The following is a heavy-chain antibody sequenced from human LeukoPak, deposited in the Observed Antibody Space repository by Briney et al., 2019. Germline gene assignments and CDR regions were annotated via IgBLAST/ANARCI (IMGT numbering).Heavy chain of an antibody. V-gene: IGHV4-39*07. CDR2: IYYSGST. CDR3: ARLRSPGDFDY. J-gene: IGHJ4*02. D-gene: IGHD1-26*01. Sequence: SETLSLTCSVSGGSVSGTDYYWAWIRQPPEKGLEWIGTIYYSGSTYYNVSLKSRVTISVDTSKNQFSLNLNSVTAADTAVYYCARLRSPGDFDYWGQGTLVTVSS. CDR1: GGSVSGTDYY.